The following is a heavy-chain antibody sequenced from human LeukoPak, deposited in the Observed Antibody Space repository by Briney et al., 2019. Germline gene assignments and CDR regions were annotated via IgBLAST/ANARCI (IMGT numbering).Heavy chain of an antibody. D-gene: IGHD3-3*01. Sequence: PSETLSLTCAVYGGSFSGYYWSWIRQPPGKGLEWIGEINHSGSTNYNPSLKSRVPISVDTSKNQFSLKLSSVTAADTAVYYCASRSRFYDFWSGRPFDPWGQGTLVTVSS. CDR1: GGSFSGYY. CDR3: ASRSRFYDFWSGRPFDP. V-gene: IGHV4-34*01. CDR2: INHSGST. J-gene: IGHJ5*02.